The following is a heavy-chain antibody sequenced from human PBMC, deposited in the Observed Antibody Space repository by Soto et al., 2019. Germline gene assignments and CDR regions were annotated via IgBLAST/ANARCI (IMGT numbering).Heavy chain of an antibody. V-gene: IGHV3-33*01. D-gene: IGHD2-15*01. CDR3: ARDMAGGNFDY. CDR1: GFTFSDYG. Sequence: GGSLRLSCAASGFTFSDYGMHWVRQAPGKGLEWVAVIWYDGINRYYADSVKGRFTISRDNSKNTLHLQMNSLRAEDTAMYYCARDMAGGNFDYWGQGTRVTVSS. CDR2: IWYDGINR. J-gene: IGHJ4*02.